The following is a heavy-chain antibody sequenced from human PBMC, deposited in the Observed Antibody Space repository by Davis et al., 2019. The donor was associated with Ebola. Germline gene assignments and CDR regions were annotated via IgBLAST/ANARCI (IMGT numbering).Heavy chain of an antibody. CDR3: ARGVVGYYFDY. J-gene: IGHJ4*02. V-gene: IGHV3-74*01. Sequence: PGGSLRLSCAASGFTFSSYWMHWVRQAPGKGLVWVSRINSDGSSTSYADSVKGRFTISRDNAKNSLYLQMNSLRAEDTAVYYCARGVVGYYFDYWGQGTLVTVSS. CDR1: GFTFSSYW. D-gene: IGHD1-26*01. CDR2: INSDGSST.